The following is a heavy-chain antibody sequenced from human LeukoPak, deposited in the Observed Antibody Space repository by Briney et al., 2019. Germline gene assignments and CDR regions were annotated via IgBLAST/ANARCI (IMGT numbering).Heavy chain of an antibody. CDR3: ARVKSGSYLFEY. CDR1: GYTFTGYY. Sequence: ASVKVSCKASGYTFTGYYMHWVRQAPGQGLERMGWINPNSGGTNYEQKFQGRVTMTRDTSISTAYMELSRLRSDDTAVYYCARVKSGSYLFEYWGQGTLVTVSS. J-gene: IGHJ4*02. D-gene: IGHD1-26*01. V-gene: IGHV1-2*02. CDR2: INPNSGGT.